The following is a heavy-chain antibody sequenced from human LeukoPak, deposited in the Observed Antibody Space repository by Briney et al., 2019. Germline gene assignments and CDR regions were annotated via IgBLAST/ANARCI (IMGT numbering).Heavy chain of an antibody. V-gene: IGHV4-59*08. Sequence: PSETLSLTCTVSGGSISSYYWSWIRQPPGKGLEWIGYIYYSGSTNYNPSLKSRVTISVDTSKNQFSLKLSSVTAADTAVYYCARLLVDDILTGSTDAYYFDYWGQGTLVTVSS. CDR3: ARLLVDDILTGSTDAYYFDY. CDR2: IYYSGST. D-gene: IGHD3-9*01. J-gene: IGHJ4*02. CDR1: GGSISSYY.